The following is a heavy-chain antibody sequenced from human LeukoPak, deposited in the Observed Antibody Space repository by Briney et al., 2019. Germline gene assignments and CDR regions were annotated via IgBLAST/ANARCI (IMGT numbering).Heavy chain of an antibody. CDR3: ATAGGLPTAMGFDP. CDR1: GFTFSSYW. J-gene: IGHJ5*02. D-gene: IGHD2-2*01. V-gene: IGHV3-74*01. CDR2: INTDGSVM. Sequence: GGSLRLSCAASGFTFSSYWMHWVRQAPGKGLLWVSCINTDGSVMRYADSVRGRFTISRDNAKNTLYLQMNSLRVEDTAVYYCATAGGLPTAMGFDPWGQGTLVTVSS.